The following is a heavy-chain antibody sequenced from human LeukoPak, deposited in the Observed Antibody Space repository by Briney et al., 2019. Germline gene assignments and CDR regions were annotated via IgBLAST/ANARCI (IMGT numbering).Heavy chain of an antibody. Sequence: GGSLRLSCAASGFTFSSYNMNWVRQAPGKGPEWVSYISSSSSTIYYADSVKGRFTISRDNAKNSLYLQMNSLRAEDTAVYYCAKSPTSIYGSGSYSDAFDIWGQGTMVTVSS. CDR3: AKSPTSIYGSGSYSDAFDI. J-gene: IGHJ3*02. CDR1: GFTFSSYN. D-gene: IGHD3-10*01. V-gene: IGHV3-48*01. CDR2: ISSSSSTI.